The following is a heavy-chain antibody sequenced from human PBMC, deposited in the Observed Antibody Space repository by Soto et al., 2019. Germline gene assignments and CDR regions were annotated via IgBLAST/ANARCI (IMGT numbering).Heavy chain of an antibody. CDR3: ARLAVYATEPFDY. CDR2: IYYSGST. J-gene: IGHJ4*02. CDR1: GGSISSYY. Sequence: SETLSLTCTVSGGSISSYYWSWIRQPPGKGLEWIGYIYYSGSTNYNPSLKSRVTISVGTSKNQFSLKLSSVTAADTAVYYCARLAVYATEPFDYWGQGTLVTVSS. D-gene: IGHD2-8*02. V-gene: IGHV4-59*01.